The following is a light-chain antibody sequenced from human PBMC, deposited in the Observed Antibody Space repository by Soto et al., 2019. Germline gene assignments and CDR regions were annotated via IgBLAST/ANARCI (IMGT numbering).Light chain of an antibody. J-gene: IGLJ3*02. CDR2: SND. V-gene: IGLV1-44*01. CDR3: AVWDDSLKGWV. Sequence: QSVLTQPPSASGTPGQRVTISCSGSSSNIGSNTVNWYRQLPGTAPKLLIYSNDQRPSGVPDRFSGSKSGTSASLAISGLQSEDEADYYCAVWDDSLKGWVFGGGTKGTVL. CDR1: SSNIGSNT.